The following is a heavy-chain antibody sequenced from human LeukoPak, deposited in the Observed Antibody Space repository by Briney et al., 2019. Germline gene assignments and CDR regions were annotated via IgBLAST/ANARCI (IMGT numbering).Heavy chain of an antibody. D-gene: IGHD4-17*01. CDR1: GGTFSSYA. CDR3: ARDMDYGSNWFDP. CDR2: IIPIFGTA. V-gene: IGHV1-69*06. Sequence: ASVKVSCKASGGTFSSYAISWVRQAPGQGLEWMGGIIPIFGTANYAQKFQGRVTITADKSTSTAYMELSSLRSEDTAVYYCARDMDYGSNWFDPWGQGTLVTVSS. J-gene: IGHJ5*02.